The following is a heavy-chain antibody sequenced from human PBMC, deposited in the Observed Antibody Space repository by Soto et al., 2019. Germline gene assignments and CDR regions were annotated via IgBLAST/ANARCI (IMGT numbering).Heavy chain of an antibody. J-gene: IGHJ6*02. V-gene: IGHV1-46*01. Sequence: QVQLVQSGAEVKKPGASVKVSCKASGYTFTSYYMHWVRQAPGQGLEWMGIINPSGGSTSYAQKFQGRVTMTRDTATSTVYMELSSLRSEDTAVYYCAGTSSPDLMDVWGQGTTVTVSS. CDR2: INPSGGST. CDR1: GYTFTSYY. CDR3: AGTSSPDLMDV.